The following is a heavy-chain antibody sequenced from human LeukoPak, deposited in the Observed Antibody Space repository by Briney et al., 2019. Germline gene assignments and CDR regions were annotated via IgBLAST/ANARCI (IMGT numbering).Heavy chain of an antibody. J-gene: IGHJ4*02. CDR2: VSYDGTT. CDR3: ARLDCSGYGCYNH. D-gene: IGHD3-22*01. V-gene: IGHV4-59*02. CDR1: GDSVTIYY. Sequence: PSETLSLTCSVSGDSVTIYYWSWIRQPPGEGLEWIGYVSYDGTTNYTPSLRSRVIMAVDTAKNQISLSLRSVTAADTAVYYCARLDCSGYGCYNHWGQGTLVSVSS.